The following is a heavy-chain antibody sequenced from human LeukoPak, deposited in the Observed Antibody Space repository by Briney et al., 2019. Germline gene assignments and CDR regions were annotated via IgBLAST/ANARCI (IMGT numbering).Heavy chain of an antibody. CDR1: GFTFDDYG. V-gene: IGHV3-11*04. D-gene: IGHD6-13*01. CDR3: ARDRIYSSSWPIKYYYYMDV. Sequence: GGSLRLSCAASGFTFDDYGMSWIRQAPGKGLEWVSYISNSGSTIKYADSVKGRFTISRDNAKNSLYLQMNSLRPEDTAVYYCARDRIYSSSWPIKYYYYMDVWGKGTTVTVSS. CDR2: ISNSGSTI. J-gene: IGHJ6*03.